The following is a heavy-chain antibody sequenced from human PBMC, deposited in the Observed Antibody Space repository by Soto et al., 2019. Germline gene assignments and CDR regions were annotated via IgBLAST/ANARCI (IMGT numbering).Heavy chain of an antibody. J-gene: IGHJ4*02. D-gene: IGHD6-19*01. V-gene: IGHV3-48*01. Sequence: KGLEWVSYISSSSSTIYYADSVKGRFTISRDNSKNTLYLQMNSLRAEDTAVYCCLNLPIPVAGTVLGFDYCGQGILVTVSS. CDR3: LNLPIPVAGTVLGFDY. CDR2: ISSSSSTI.